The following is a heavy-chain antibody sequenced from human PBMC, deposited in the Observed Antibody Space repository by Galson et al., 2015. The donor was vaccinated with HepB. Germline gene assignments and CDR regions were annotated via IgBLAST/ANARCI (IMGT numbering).Heavy chain of an antibody. J-gene: IGHJ4*02. CDR1: GFTFSSFG. Sequence: SLRLSCAASGFTFSSFGMHWVRQAPGKGLEWVAVISYDGNYLHYADSVKGRFTISRDNSKNSLYVHMNSLRREDTGVYFCAKDRGSGLLMVATRSIDYWGRGTLVTVSS. CDR2: ISYDGNYL. V-gene: IGHV3-30*18. CDR3: AKDRGSGLLMVATRSIDY. D-gene: IGHD5-12*01.